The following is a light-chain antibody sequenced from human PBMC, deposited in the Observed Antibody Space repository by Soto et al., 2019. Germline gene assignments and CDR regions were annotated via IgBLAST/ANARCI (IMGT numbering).Light chain of an antibody. CDR3: HQYSNWPPWT. CDR1: QSLNDN. CDR2: RAS. J-gene: IGKJ1*01. V-gene: IGKV3-15*01. Sequence: EIVLTQSPATLSLSPGDRATLSCRASQSLNDNLAWYQQKPGQAPRLLIYRASTRATGVPARFSASGSGTEFTLTISSLQSEDSAVYYCHQYSNWPPWTFGPGTKVDIK.